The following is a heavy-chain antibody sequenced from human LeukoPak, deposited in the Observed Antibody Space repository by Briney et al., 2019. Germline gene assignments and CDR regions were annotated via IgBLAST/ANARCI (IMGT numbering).Heavy chain of an antibody. Sequence: GGSLRLSCAASGFTFVNYGFHWVRQAPVKALEWVAFTSYNGNQKYGDSVKGRFTISRDNSKNTLYLQMNGLRPEDTAVYYCARDPLDISRWTNAFDIWGQGTMVTVSS. V-gene: IGHV3-30-3*01. CDR1: GFTFVNYG. CDR3: ARDPLDISRWTNAFDI. J-gene: IGHJ3*02. D-gene: IGHD2-2*03. CDR2: TSYNGNQ.